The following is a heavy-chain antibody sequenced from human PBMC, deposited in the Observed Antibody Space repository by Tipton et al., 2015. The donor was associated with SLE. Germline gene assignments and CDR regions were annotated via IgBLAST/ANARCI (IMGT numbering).Heavy chain of an antibody. CDR2: INHSGST. J-gene: IGHJ6*03. CDR3: ARGHRWAAYYYYMDV. D-gene: IGHD1-26*01. V-gene: IGHV4-34*01. CDR1: GGSFSGYY. Sequence: TLSLTCAVYGGSFSGYYWSWIRQPPGKGLEWIGEINHSGSTNYNPSLKSRVTISVDTSMNQFSLKLSSVTAADTAVYYCARGHRWAAYYYYMDVWGKGTTVTVSS.